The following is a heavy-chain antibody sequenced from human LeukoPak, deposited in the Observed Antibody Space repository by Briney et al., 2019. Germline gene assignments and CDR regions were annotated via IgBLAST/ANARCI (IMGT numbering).Heavy chain of an antibody. Sequence: SETLSLTCTVSGGSIRSYYWSWIRQPPGKGLEWIAYIYYSGSTNYNPSLKSRVTISVDTSKNQFSLKLSSVTAADTAVYYCARLSPRHYYGSGSSNFDYWGQGTLVTVSS. CDR1: GGSIRSYY. J-gene: IGHJ4*02. CDR3: ARLSPRHYYGSGSSNFDY. CDR2: IYYSGST. V-gene: IGHV4-59*08. D-gene: IGHD3-10*01.